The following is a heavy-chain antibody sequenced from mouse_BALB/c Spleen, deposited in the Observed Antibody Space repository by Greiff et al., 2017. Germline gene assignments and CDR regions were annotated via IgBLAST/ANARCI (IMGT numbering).Heavy chain of an antibody. CDR2: ISYDGSN. CDR1: GYSITSGYY. J-gene: IGHJ1*01. D-gene: IGHD1-2*01. V-gene: IGHV3-6*02. Sequence: VQLKESGPGLVKPSQSLSLTCSVTGYSITSGYYWNWIRQFPGNKLEWMGYISYDGSNNYNPSLKNRISITRDTSKNQFFLKLNSVTTEDTATYYCATTATSWYFDVWGAGTTVTVSS. CDR3: ATTATSWYFDV.